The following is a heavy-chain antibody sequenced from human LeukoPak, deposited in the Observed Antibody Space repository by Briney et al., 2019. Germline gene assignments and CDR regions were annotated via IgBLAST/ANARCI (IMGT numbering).Heavy chain of an antibody. Sequence: SVKVSCKASGGTFSSYAISWVRQAPGQGLEWMGGIIPIFGTANYAQKFQGRVTITRDTSASTAYMELSSLRPEDTAVYYCARNGYYYYGMDVWGQGTTVTVSS. CDR2: IIPIFGTA. CDR1: GGTFSSYA. CDR3: ARNGYYYYGMDV. J-gene: IGHJ6*02. V-gene: IGHV1-69*05. D-gene: IGHD2-8*01.